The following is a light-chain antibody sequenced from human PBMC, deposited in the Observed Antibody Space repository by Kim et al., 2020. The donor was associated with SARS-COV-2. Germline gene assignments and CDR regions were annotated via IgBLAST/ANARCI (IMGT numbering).Light chain of an antibody. CDR3: CSYSASSVI. CDR1: SSDVGVYHF. J-gene: IGLJ2*01. Sequence: PGRSVAISCTGISSDVGVYHFVSWYQHHPGKAPTLIIYDVNKLPSGVPDRFSGSKSGNTASLTISGLQAEDEADYYCCSYSASSVIFGGGTQLTVL. V-gene: IGLV2-11*01. CDR2: DVN.